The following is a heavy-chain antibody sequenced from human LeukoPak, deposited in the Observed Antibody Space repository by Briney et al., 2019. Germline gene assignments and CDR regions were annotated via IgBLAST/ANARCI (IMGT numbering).Heavy chain of an antibody. Sequence: ASETLSLTCTVSGGSIRSSYYYWGWIRQPPGKGLEWIGSIYDSGSTYYNPSLKSRVTISVDTSKNQFSLKLNSVTAADTAVYYCAGRNQLRYSSYYYYGMDVWGQGTTVTVSS. J-gene: IGHJ6*02. CDR2: IYDSGST. CDR1: GGSIRSSYYY. CDR3: AGRNQLRYSSYYYYGMDV. V-gene: IGHV4-39*01. D-gene: IGHD3-9*01.